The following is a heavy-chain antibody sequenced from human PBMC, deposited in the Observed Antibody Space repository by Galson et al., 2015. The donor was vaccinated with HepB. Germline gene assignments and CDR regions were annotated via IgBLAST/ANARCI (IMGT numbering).Heavy chain of an antibody. CDR1: GFTFSSYS. CDR2: ISSSSSTI. Sequence: SLRLSCAASGFTFSSYSMNWVRQAPGKGLEWASYISSSSSTIYYADSVKGRFTISRDNAKNSLYLQMNSLRAEDTAVYYCARVPEWELPPYYFDYWGQGTLVTVSS. J-gene: IGHJ4*02. D-gene: IGHD1-26*01. V-gene: IGHV3-48*04. CDR3: ARVPEWELPPYYFDY.